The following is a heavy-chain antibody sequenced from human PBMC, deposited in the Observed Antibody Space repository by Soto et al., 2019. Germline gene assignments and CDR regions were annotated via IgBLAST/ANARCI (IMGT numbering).Heavy chain of an antibody. CDR3: ARELPRDHFDY. Sequence: GALRLSCAASGFTFSSYGMHWVRQAPGKGLEWVAVIWYDGSNKYYADSVKGRFTISRDNSKNTLYLQMNSLRAEDTAVYYCARELPRDHFDYWGQGTLVTVSS. J-gene: IGHJ4*02. D-gene: IGHD5-18*01. CDR2: IWYDGSNK. V-gene: IGHV3-33*01. CDR1: GFTFSSYG.